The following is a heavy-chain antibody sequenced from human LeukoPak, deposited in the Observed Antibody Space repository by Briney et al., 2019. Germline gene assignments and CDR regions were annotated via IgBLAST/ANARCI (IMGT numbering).Heavy chain of an antibody. J-gene: IGHJ5*02. CDR3: ARDNPTSNYGVGTWGWFDP. CDR1: GGSFSGYY. CDR2: INHSGST. D-gene: IGHD4-11*01. Sequence: SETLSLTCAVYGGSFSGYYWSWIRQPPGKGLEWIGEINHSGSTNYNPSLKSRVTISVDTSKNQFSLKLSSVTAADAAVYYCARDNPTSNYGVGTWGWFDPWGQGTLVTVSS. V-gene: IGHV4-34*01.